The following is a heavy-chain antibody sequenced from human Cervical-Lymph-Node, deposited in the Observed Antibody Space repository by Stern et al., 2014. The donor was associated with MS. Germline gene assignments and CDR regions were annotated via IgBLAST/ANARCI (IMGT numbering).Heavy chain of an antibody. Sequence: VQLVQSGPEVKRPGESLKISCQASGYTFTSYWIGWVRQMPGKGLERIAIIFPGGSDIRYSPSCQGQVTISADKSSTTAYLQWNNLKASDTAIYYCARQRYFDYWGQGTLVTVSS. CDR2: IFPGGSDI. V-gene: IGHV5-51*01. J-gene: IGHJ4*02. CDR1: GYTFTSYW. CDR3: ARQRYFDY.